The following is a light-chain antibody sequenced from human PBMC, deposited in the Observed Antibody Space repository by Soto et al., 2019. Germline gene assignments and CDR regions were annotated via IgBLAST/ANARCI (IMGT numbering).Light chain of an antibody. J-gene: IGKJ1*01. CDR2: RAS. Sequence: EIVLTQSPGTLSLSPGERATLSCRASQSVSSSLAWYQQKPGLAPTLLIYRASTRATGVPARFSGSGSGTEFTLTISGLQSEDFALYYCQQYQNLWTFGQGTKVDIK. V-gene: IGKV3-15*01. CDR3: QQYQNLWT. CDR1: QSVSSS.